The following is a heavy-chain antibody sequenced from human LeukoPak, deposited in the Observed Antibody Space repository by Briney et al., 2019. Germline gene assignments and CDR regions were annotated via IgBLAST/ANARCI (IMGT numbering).Heavy chain of an antibody. Sequence: ASVKVSCKTSGYTFTSYGIGWVRQAPGQGLEWMGWISAYNGNTNYAQKFQDSVTMTTDTSTSTAYMELSSLRSEDTAVYYCARAIVENDYGDYVVGYFDYWGQGTLVTVSS. V-gene: IGHV1-18*01. CDR1: GYTFTSYG. D-gene: IGHD4-17*01. CDR2: ISAYNGNT. CDR3: ARAIVENDYGDYVVGYFDY. J-gene: IGHJ4*02.